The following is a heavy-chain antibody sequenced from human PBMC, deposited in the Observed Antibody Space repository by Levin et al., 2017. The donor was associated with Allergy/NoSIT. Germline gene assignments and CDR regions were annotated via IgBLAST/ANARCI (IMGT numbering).Heavy chain of an antibody. CDR1: GFTFSSYA. D-gene: IGHD5-18*01. V-gene: IGHV3-30-3*01. J-gene: IGHJ3*02. Sequence: GGSLRLSCAASGFTFSSYAMHWVRQAPGKGLEWVAVISYDGSNKYYADSVKGRFTISRDNSKNTLYLQMNSLRAEDTAVYYCASHVDTAMVGAFDIWGQGTMVTVSS. CDR3: ASHVDTAMVGAFDI. CDR2: ISYDGSNK.